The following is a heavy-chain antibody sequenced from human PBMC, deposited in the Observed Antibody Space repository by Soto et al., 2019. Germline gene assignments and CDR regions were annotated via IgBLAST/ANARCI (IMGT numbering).Heavy chain of an antibody. Sequence: SVKVSCKASGGTFSSYAISWVRQAPGQGLEWMGGIIPIFGTANYAQKFQDSVTITADESTSTAYMELSSLRSEDTAVYYCARDWGITGTPGIGYYGMDVWGQGTTVTVSS. D-gene: IGHD1-7*01. CDR3: ARDWGITGTPGIGYYGMDV. CDR1: GGTFSSYA. V-gene: IGHV1-69*13. J-gene: IGHJ6*02. CDR2: IIPIFGTA.